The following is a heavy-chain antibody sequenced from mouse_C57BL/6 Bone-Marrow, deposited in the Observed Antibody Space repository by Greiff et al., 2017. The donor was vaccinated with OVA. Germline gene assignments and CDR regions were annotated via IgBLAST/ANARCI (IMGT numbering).Heavy chain of an antibody. CDR3: GRHYGYGGDY. D-gene: IGHD2-2*01. V-gene: IGHV5-2*01. Sequence: EVQVVESGGGLVQPGASLKLSCESNEYEFPSHDMPWVRKTPEQRLELVAAINRDGGSTYYPDTMERRFIISRDNSKKTLYLQMSSLRSEDAAVYYCGRHYGYGGDYWGQGTTVTVSS. J-gene: IGHJ4*01. CDR1: EYEFPSHD. CDR2: INRDGGST.